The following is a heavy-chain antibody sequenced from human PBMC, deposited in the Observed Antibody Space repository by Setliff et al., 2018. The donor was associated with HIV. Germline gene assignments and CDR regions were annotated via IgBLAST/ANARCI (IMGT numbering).Heavy chain of an antibody. Sequence: ASVKVSCKASGYTFTDYPVHWVRQAPGQRLEWMGWINAGNGATNLAQKFQGRVTMTRDTSISTAYMELSRLRSDDPAVYYCARWVRGVAYYFDYWGQGTLVTVSS. CDR3: ARWVRGVAYYFDY. CDR1: GYTFTDYP. D-gene: IGHD3-10*01. V-gene: IGHV1-2*02. J-gene: IGHJ4*02. CDR2: INAGNGAT.